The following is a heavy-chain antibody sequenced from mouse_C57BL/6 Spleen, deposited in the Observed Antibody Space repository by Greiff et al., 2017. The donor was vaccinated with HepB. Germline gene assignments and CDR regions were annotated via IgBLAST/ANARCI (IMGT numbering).Heavy chain of an antibody. J-gene: IGHJ2*01. CDR1: GYTFTSYW. Sequence: QVQLQQPGAELVKPGASVKMSCKASGYTFTSYWITWVKQRPGQGLEWIGEIYPGSGSTNYNEKFKSKATLTVDTSSSTAYMQRSSLTAEDSAVYYCARRRLRDYFDDWGQGTTLTVSS. CDR2: IYPGSGST. D-gene: IGHD2-4*01. CDR3: ARRRLRDYFDD. V-gene: IGHV1-55*01.